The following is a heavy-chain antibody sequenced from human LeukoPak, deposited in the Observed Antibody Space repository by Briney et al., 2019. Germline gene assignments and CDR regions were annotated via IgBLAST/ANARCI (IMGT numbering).Heavy chain of an antibody. J-gene: IGHJ3*02. CDR3: ARDYYDSSDDAFDI. Sequence: GGSLRLSCAASGFTFSSYGMHWVRQAPGKGLEWVAFIRYDGSNKYYADSVKGRFTISRDNSKNTLYLQMNSLRAEDTAVYYCARDYYDSSDDAFDIWGQGTMVTVSS. CDR1: GFTFSSYG. CDR2: IRYDGSNK. D-gene: IGHD3-22*01. V-gene: IGHV3-30*02.